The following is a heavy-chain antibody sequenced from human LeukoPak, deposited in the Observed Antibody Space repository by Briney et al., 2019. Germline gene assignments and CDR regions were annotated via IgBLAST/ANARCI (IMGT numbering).Heavy chain of an antibody. J-gene: IGHJ4*02. CDR2: ISGSGGST. V-gene: IGHV3-23*01. CDR3: AKDLSSGWPDY. Sequence: GGSLRLSCAASGFTFSDYYMSWIRQAPGKGLEWVSAISGSGGSTYYADSVKGRFTISRDNSKNTLYLQMNSLRAEDTAVYYCAKDLSSGWPDYWGQGTLVTVSS. CDR1: GFTFSDYY. D-gene: IGHD6-19*01.